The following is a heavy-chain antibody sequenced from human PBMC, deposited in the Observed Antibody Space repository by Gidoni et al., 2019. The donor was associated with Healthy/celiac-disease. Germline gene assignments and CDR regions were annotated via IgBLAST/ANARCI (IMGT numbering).Heavy chain of an antibody. CDR2: INHSGST. Sequence: QVQLQQWGAGLLKPSETLSLTCAVYGGSFSGYYWSWIRQPPGKGLEWIGEINHSGSTNYNPSLKSRVTISVDTSKNQFSLKLSSVTAADTAVYYCARGLPRFSLRILDYWGQGTLVTVSS. J-gene: IGHJ4*02. CDR1: GGSFSGYY. CDR3: ARGLPRFSLRILDY. V-gene: IGHV4-34*01.